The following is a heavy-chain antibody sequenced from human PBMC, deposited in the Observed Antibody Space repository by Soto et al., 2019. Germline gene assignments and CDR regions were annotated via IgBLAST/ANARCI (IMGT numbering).Heavy chain of an antibody. CDR2: ISGSGGST. D-gene: IGHD1-7*01. V-gene: IGHV3-23*01. CDR3: AKDRSWNYVGQPETGTY. CDR1: GFTFSSYA. J-gene: IGHJ4*02. Sequence: EVQLLESGGGLVQPGGSLRLSCEASGFTFSSYARSWVGQAPGKGLGWVSAISGSGGSTYYADSVKGRFTISRDNSKNTLYLQMNSLRAEDTAVYYCAKDRSWNYVGQPETGTYWGQGTLVTVSS.